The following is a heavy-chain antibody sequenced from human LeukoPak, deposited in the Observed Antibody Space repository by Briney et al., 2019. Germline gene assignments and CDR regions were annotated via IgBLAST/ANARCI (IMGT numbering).Heavy chain of an antibody. CDR3: ARVGWAFHGEESYGFFDF. J-gene: IGHJ4*03. CDR2: INPNSGGT. V-gene: IGHV1-2*02. D-gene: IGHD3-10*01. CDR1: GYTFTDYY. Sequence: ASVKVSCKASGYTFTDYYMHWVRQAPGQGLEWMGWINPNSGGTNHAQNFQGRVTMTRDTSTSTAYPELSRLSSDDTAAFYCARVGWAFHGEESYGFFDFWGQGTLVSVSS.